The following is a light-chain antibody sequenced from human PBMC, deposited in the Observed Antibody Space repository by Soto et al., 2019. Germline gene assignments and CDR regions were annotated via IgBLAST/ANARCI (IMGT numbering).Light chain of an antibody. CDR2: KAS. Sequence: DVQMTQSPSTLSASVGDRVTITCRASERIGSWLAWYRLKPGTVPKLLIYKASTLTKGVTSTFSGSGSGTEFNLTINRLQPDDFAAYYCQQYSSSPRTFGQGTKVDIK. CDR3: QQYSSSPRT. CDR1: ERIGSW. V-gene: IGKV1-5*03. J-gene: IGKJ1*01.